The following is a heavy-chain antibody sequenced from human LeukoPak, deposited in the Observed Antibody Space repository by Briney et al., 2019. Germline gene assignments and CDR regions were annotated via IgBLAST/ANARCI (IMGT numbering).Heavy chain of an antibody. V-gene: IGHV4-39*01. J-gene: IGHJ5*02. CDR2: VHHSGTI. CDR1: GGSISSGNYY. CDR3: ARHPAAQNWFDP. D-gene: IGHD6-25*01. Sequence: SETLSLTCIVSGGSISSGNYYWDWIRQPPRRGLEWIGNVHHSGTIYYIPSLSSRVTMNVDKSTNQFSLKLPSVTAADTAIYYCARHPAAQNWFDPWGQGALVTVSS.